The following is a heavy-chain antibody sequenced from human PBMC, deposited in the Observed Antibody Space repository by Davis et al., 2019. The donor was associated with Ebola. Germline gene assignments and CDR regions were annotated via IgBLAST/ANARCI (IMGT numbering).Heavy chain of an antibody. D-gene: IGHD2-2*01. CDR3: ARDLGGGIVVVPAAAYY. CDR2: IWYDGTIE. J-gene: IGHJ4*02. V-gene: IGHV3-33*08. Sequence: GGSPRLSCAASGFTFSSYGMHWVRQAPGKGLEWVAVIWYDGTIEKHADSVKGRFTISRDNAKNSLYLQMNSLRAEDTAVYYCARDLGGGIVVVPAAAYYWGQGTLVTVSS. CDR1: GFTFSSYG.